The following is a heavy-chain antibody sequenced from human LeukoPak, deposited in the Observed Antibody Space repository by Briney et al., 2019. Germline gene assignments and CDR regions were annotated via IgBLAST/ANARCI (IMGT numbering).Heavy chain of an antibody. V-gene: IGHV1-2*02. Sequence: ASVKVSCKASGYTFTGYYMHWVRQAPGQGLEWMGWINPNSGGTNYAQKFQGRVTMTRDTSISTAYMELSRLRSDDTAVYYCARESHSITWFAFDYWGQGILVTVSS. CDR3: ARESHSITWFAFDY. D-gene: IGHD6-13*01. CDR1: GYTFTGYY. CDR2: INPNSGGT. J-gene: IGHJ4*02.